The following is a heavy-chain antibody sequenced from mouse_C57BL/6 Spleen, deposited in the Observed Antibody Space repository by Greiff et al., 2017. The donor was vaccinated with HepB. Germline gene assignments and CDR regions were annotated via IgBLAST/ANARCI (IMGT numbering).Heavy chain of an antibody. J-gene: IGHJ2*01. D-gene: IGHD1-1*01. Sequence: QVQLQQPGAELVKPGASVKMSCKASGYTFTSYWINWVKQRPGQGLEWIGDIYPGSGSTNYNEKFKSKATLTVDTSSNTANMQRRSLTSEDSAVYDCARGDGSSPFDDWGQGTTLTVSS. CDR3: ARGDGSSPFDD. CDR1: GYTFTSYW. V-gene: IGHV1-55*01. CDR2: IYPGSGST.